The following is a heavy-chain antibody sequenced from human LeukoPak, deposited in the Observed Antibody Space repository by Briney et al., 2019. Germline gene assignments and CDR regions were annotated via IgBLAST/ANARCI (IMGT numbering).Heavy chain of an antibody. J-gene: IGHJ4*02. D-gene: IGHD2-15*01. CDR3: ARGPLVVVAAMVGY. V-gene: IGHV3-21*01. CDR2: ISSSSSYI. Sequence: GGSLRLSCAASGFTFSSYSMTWVRQAPGEGLEWVSSISSSSSYIYYADSVKGRFTISRDNAKNSLYLQMNSLRAEDTAVYYCARGPLVVVAAMVGYWGQGTLVTVSS. CDR1: GFTFSSYS.